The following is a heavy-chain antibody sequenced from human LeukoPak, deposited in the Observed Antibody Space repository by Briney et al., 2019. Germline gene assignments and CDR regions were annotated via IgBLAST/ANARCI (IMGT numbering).Heavy chain of an antibody. V-gene: IGHV4-4*02. D-gene: IGHD3-16*01. CDR2: ISLTGLT. Sequence: SETLSLTCGVSGGSITNTNWWSWVRQPPGQGLEWIGEISLTGLTHYNPSLESRVTVSLDKSKNQLSLNLTSVTAADTAVYFCSRENGAFSPFGYWGQGILVTVLS. J-gene: IGHJ4*02. CDR1: GGSITNTNW. CDR3: SRENGAFSPFGY.